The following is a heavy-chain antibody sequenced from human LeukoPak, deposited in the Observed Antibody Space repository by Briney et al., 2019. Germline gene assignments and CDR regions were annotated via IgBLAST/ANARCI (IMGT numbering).Heavy chain of an antibody. CDR2: ISGSGGST. D-gene: IGHD3-10*01. Sequence: PGGSLRLSCAASGFTFSSYGMSWVRQAPGKGLEWVSAISGSGGSTYYADSVKGRFTISRDNSKNTLYLQMNSLRAEDTAVYYCAKWGRLDGSGSWDYYMDVWGKGTTVTISS. V-gene: IGHV3-23*01. CDR1: GFTFSSYG. J-gene: IGHJ6*03. CDR3: AKWGRLDGSGSWDYYMDV.